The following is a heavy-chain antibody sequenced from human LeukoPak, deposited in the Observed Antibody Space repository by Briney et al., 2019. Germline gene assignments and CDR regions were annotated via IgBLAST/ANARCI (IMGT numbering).Heavy chain of an antibody. D-gene: IGHD5-24*01. J-gene: IGHJ4*02. Sequence: SETLSLTCAVYGYSISSGYYWGWIRQPPGKGLEWFGSIYHSGSTSYNPSLTSRVTISVDTSKNQSSLKLSSVTAADTAVYYCARLLATISGVELNGYWGQGTLVTVSS. CDR3: ARLLATISGVELNGY. CDR2: IYHSGST. V-gene: IGHV4-38-2*01. CDR1: GYSISSGYY.